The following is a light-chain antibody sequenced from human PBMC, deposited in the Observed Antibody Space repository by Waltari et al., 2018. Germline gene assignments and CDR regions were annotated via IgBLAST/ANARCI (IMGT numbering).Light chain of an antibody. Sequence: QSALTQPASVSGSPGQSIAISCTGTSSDVGAYDYVSWYQQHPGKAPKLIIFDVNYRPSGVSNRFSGSKSGNTASLTISGLQPEDEADCYCSSYLSTNTEVFGGGTKVTVL. J-gene: IGLJ2*01. V-gene: IGLV2-14*03. CDR3: SSYLSTNTEV. CDR2: DVN. CDR1: SSDVGAYDY.